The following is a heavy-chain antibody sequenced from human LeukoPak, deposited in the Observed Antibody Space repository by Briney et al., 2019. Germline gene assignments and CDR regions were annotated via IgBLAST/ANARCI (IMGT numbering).Heavy chain of an antibody. D-gene: IGHD3-22*01. CDR2: ISSSSSTI. J-gene: IGHJ4*02. Sequence: GGSLRLSCAASGFTFSSYSMNWVRQAPGKGLEWVSYISSSSSTIYYADSVKGRFTISRDNAKNSLYLQMNSLRAEDTAVYYCARETEWCHYDSSDCAIDYWGQGTLVTVSS. CDR1: GFTFSSYS. CDR3: ARETEWCHYDSSDCAIDY. V-gene: IGHV3-48*01.